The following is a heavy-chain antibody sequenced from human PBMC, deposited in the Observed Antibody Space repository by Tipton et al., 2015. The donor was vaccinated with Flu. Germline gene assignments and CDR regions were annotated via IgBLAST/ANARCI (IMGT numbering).Heavy chain of an antibody. CDR3: ARALYSSNWYGSVWIDP. CDR2: AYYTGST. J-gene: IGHJ5*02. Sequence: TLSLTCTISGGSIGKYYWSWIRQPPGKGLEWIGYAYYTGSTNYNPSLKSRVTMSLDTSKNQFSLKLSSVTVADTAVYFCARALYSSNWYGSVWIDPWGQGTQVTVSS. V-gene: IGHV4-59*01. D-gene: IGHD6-13*01. CDR1: GGSIGKYY.